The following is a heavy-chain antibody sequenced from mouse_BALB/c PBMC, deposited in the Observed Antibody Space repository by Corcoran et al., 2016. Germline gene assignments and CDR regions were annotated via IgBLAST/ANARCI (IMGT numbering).Heavy chain of an antibody. V-gene: IGHV1S136*01. CDR1: GYTFTSYV. J-gene: IGHJ4*01. Sequence: EVQLQQSGPELVKPGASVKMSCKASGYTFTSYVLHWVKQKPGQGLEWIGYINPYNDGTKYNEKFKGKATLTSDKSASTAYMELSSLTSEDSAVYYCGYYAMDYWGQGTSVTVSS. CDR2: INPYNDGT. CDR3: GYYAMDY.